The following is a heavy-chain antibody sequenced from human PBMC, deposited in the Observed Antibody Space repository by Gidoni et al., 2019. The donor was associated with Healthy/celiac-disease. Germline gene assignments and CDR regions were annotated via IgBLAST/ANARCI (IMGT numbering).Heavy chain of an antibody. Sequence: QVQLQESGPGLVKPSQTLSLTCTVSGGSISSGGYSWSWIRQHPGKGLEWIGYIYYSGSTYYNPSLKSLVTISVDTSKNQFSLKLSSVTAADTAVYYCARVSSGCSGGSCYFSGFDYWGQGTLVTVSS. V-gene: IGHV4-31*01. J-gene: IGHJ4*02. CDR3: ARVSSGCSGGSCYFSGFDY. CDR1: GGSISSGGYS. D-gene: IGHD2-15*01. CDR2: IYYSGST.